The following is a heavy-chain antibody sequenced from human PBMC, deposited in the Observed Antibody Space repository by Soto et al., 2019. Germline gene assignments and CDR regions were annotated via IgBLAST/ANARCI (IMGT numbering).Heavy chain of an antibody. CDR1: GGSISSGDYY. CDR2: IYYSGST. D-gene: IGHD6-13*01. Sequence: QVQLQELGPGLVKPSQTLSLTCTVSGGSISSGDYYWSWIRQPPGKGLEWIGYIYYSGSTYYNPSLKSRVTISVDTSKNQFSLKLSSVTAADTAVYYCARLSSSWYWGDRPGLNWGQGTLVTVSS. J-gene: IGHJ4*02. CDR3: ARLSSSWYWGDRPGLN. V-gene: IGHV4-30-4*01.